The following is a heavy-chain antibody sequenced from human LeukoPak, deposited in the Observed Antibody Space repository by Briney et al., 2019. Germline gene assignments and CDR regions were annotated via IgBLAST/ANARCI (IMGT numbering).Heavy chain of an antibody. V-gene: IGHV3-23*01. J-gene: IGHJ6*02. CDR3: AKAVAGTVGMDV. Sequence: PGGSLRLSCAASGFFSSDAMSWVRQAPGKGLEWVSAISGSGGSTYYADSVKGRFTISRDNSKNTLYLQMNSLRAEDTAVYYCAKAVAGTVGMDVWGQGTTVTVSS. D-gene: IGHD6-19*01. CDR2: ISGSGGST. CDR1: GFFSSDA.